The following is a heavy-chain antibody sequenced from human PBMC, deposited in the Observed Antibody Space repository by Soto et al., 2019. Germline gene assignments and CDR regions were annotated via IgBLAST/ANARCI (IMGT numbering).Heavy chain of an antibody. CDR1: GFTFSSYD. CDR3: ARGGPTVTAHYYYGMDV. D-gene: IGHD4-17*01. Sequence: GGSLRLSCAASGFTFSSYDMHWVRQATGKGLEWVSAIGTAGDTYYPGSVKGRFTISRENAKNSLYLQMNGLRAGDTAVYYCARGGPTVTAHYYYGMDVWGQGTTVTVSS. CDR2: IGTAGDT. V-gene: IGHV3-13*04. J-gene: IGHJ6*02.